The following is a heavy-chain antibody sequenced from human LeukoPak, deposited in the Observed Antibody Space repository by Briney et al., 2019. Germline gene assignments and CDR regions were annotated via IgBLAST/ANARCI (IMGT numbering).Heavy chain of an antibody. V-gene: IGHV3-7*05. J-gene: IGHJ4*02. Sequence: GGSRRLSCAASGLTFRNYWMTLVRRAPGKGLEWVANIKQDGSEKYYLDSVQGRFTISRDNARNSLYLQMNSLRGDDTAVYYCARGTIVGAVDYWGQGTLVTVSS. CDR2: IKQDGSEK. D-gene: IGHD1-26*01. CDR1: GLTFRNYW. CDR3: ARGTIVGAVDY.